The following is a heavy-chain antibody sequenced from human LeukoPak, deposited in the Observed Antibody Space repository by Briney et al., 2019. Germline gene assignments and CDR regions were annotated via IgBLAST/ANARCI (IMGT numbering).Heavy chain of an antibody. D-gene: IGHD2-8*02. Sequence: PGRSLRLSCAASGFTFSSYGMHWVRQAPGKGLEWVAVISYDGSNKYYADSVKGRFTISRDNSKNTLYLQMNSLRAEDTATYYCARVAVSGPTGWFDSWGQGTLVIVSS. CDR2: ISYDGSNK. CDR3: ARVAVSGPTGWFDS. CDR1: GFTFSSYG. J-gene: IGHJ5*01. V-gene: IGHV3-30*03.